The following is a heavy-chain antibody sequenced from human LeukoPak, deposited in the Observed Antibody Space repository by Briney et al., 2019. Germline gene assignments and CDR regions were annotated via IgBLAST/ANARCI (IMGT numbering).Heavy chain of an antibody. CDR1: GGSISSYY. D-gene: IGHD3-10*01. Sequence: SETLSLTCTVSGGSISSYYWSWIRQPPGKGLEWIGYIYYSGSTKYNPSLKSRVTISVDRSKNQFSLKLSSVTAADTAVYYCARRAGSGSTKVFDIWGQGTMVTVSS. CDR2: IYYSGST. J-gene: IGHJ3*02. CDR3: ARRAGSGSTKVFDI. V-gene: IGHV4-59*12.